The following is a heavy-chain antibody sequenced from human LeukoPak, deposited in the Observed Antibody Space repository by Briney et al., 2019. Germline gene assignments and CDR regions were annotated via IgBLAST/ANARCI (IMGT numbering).Heavy chain of an antibody. CDR1: GYTFTCYY. V-gene: IGHV1-2*02. CDR3: ARLRYSSSWSNFDY. J-gene: IGHJ4*02. Sequence: GASVKVSCKASGYTFTCYYMHWVRQAPGQGLEGMGWINPNSGGTNYAQKFQGRVAMTRDTSISTAYMELSRLRSDDTAVYYCARLRYSSSWSNFDYWGQGTLVTVSS. D-gene: IGHD6-13*01. CDR2: INPNSGGT.